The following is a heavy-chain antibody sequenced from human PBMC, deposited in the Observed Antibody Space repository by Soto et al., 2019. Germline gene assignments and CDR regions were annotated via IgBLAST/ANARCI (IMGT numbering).Heavy chain of an antibody. Sequence: GASVKVSCKASGYTFTSYGISWVRQAPGRGLEWMGWISAYNGNTNYAQKLQGRVTMTTDTSTSTAYMELRSLRSDDTAVYYCARRMVRGVIVHDAFDIWGQGTMVTVSS. CDR3: ARRMVRGVIVHDAFDI. CDR2: ISAYNGNT. J-gene: IGHJ3*02. CDR1: GYTFTSYG. D-gene: IGHD3-10*01. V-gene: IGHV1-18*01.